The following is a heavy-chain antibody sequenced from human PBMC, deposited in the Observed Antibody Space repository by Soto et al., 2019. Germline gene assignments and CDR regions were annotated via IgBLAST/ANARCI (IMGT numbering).Heavy chain of an antibody. V-gene: IGHV1-46*01. J-gene: IGHJ4*02. CDR1: GYTFTSYY. CDR2: INPSGGST. CDR3: ARGRIFGVVAYDY. Sequence: ASVKVSCKASGYTFTSYYMHWVRQAPGQGLEWMGIINPSGGSTSYAQKFQGRVTMTRNTSISTAYMELSSLRSEDTAVYYCARGRIFGVVAYDYWGQGTLVTVSS. D-gene: IGHD3-3*01.